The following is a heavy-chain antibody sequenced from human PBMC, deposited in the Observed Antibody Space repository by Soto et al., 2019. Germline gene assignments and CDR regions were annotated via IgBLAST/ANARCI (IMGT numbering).Heavy chain of an antibody. CDR1: GGSISSVDYY. CDR2: IYYSGSS. J-gene: IGHJ4*02. Sequence: SETLSLTFTVSGGSISSVDYYWSWIRQPPGKGLELIGYIYYSGSSYYNPSLKSRVTISVDTSKTQFSLKLSSVTAADTAVYYCASGGDTDMAPFHXWGQATLVTVSX. D-gene: IGHD5-18*01. CDR3: ASGGDTDMAPFHX. V-gene: IGHV4-30-4*02.